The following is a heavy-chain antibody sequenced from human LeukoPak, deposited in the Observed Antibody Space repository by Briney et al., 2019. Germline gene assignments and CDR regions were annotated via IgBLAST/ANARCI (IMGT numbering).Heavy chain of an antibody. V-gene: IGHV4-59*08. Sequence: SETLSLTCTVSGGSISSYYWSWIRQPPGKGLEWIGYIYYSGSTNYNPSLKSRVTISVDTSKNQFSLKLSSVTAADTAVYYCARVQSAGYDLFDSWGQGTLVTVSS. D-gene: IGHD5-12*01. CDR2: IYYSGST. CDR3: ARVQSAGYDLFDS. J-gene: IGHJ4*02. CDR1: GGSISSYY.